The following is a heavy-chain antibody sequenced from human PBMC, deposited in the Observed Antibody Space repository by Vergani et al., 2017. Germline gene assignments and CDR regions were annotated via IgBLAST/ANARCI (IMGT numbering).Heavy chain of an antibody. CDR3: ARRPTWELGAFDI. Sequence: QVHLNEAGPGLVKPSQTLSLTCTVSGASITSGSFYWSWIRQPAGKGLEWIGRIHASGNKNYNPSLRSRVTLSVDTSKNQLSLKMISMTAADTAVYYCARRPTWELGAFDIWGQGTLVTVSS. J-gene: IGHJ3*02. CDR1: GASITSGSFY. CDR2: IHASGNK. D-gene: IGHD1-26*01. V-gene: IGHV4-61*02.